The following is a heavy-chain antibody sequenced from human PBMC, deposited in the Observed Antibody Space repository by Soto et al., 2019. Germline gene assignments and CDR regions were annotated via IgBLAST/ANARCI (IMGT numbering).Heavy chain of an antibody. CDR1: GFTFSSYG. V-gene: IGHV3-33*01. Sequence: GGSLRLSCAASGFTFSSYGMHWVRQAPGKGLEWVAVIWYDGSNKYYADSVKGRFTISRDNSKNTLYLQMNSLRAEDTAVYYCARERESLWFGELFDYWGQGTLVTVSS. D-gene: IGHD3-10*01. J-gene: IGHJ4*02. CDR3: ARERESLWFGELFDY. CDR2: IWYDGSNK.